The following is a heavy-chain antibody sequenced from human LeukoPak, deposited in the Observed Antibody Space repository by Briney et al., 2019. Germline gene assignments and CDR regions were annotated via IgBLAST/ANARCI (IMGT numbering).Heavy chain of an antibody. D-gene: IGHD6-19*01. Sequence: ASVKVSCKASGYTFTDNYLHWVRQAPGQGLEWMGWISPNSSGTNYAQKFQDRVTVTRDTSISTAYMELSRLRSDDTAVYYCARIRGLVPRQYYFDYWGQGTLVTVSS. CDR1: GYTFTDNY. V-gene: IGHV1-2*02. J-gene: IGHJ4*02. CDR3: ARIRGLVPRQYYFDY. CDR2: ISPNSSGT.